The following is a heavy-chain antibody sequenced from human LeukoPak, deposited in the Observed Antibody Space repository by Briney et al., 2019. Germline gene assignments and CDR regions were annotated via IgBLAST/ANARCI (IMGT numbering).Heavy chain of an antibody. Sequence: ASVKVSCKASGYTGDYMHWVRQAPGQGLEWMGWINPNSGGTNYAQKFQGRVTMTRDTSISTAYMELSRLRSDDTAVYYCATKGGYCSSTSCYAEHYYYGMDVWGQGTTVTVSS. J-gene: IGHJ6*02. CDR3: ATKGGYCSSTSCYAEHYYYGMDV. D-gene: IGHD2-2*01. V-gene: IGHV1-2*02. CDR1: GYTGDY. CDR2: INPNSGGT.